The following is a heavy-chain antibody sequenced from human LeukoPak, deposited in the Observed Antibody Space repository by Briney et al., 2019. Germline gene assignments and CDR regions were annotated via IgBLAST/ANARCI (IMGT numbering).Heavy chain of an antibody. J-gene: IGHJ4*02. CDR1: GFTFSSYG. V-gene: IGHV3-30*18. D-gene: IGHD5-24*01. Sequence: PGGSLRLSCAASGFTFSSYGMHWVRQAPGKGLEWVAVISYDGSNKYYADSVKGRFAISRDNSKNTLYLQMNSLRAEDTAVYYCGKTRGPAYFDYWGQGTLVTVSS. CDR3: GKTRGPAYFDY. CDR2: ISYDGSNK.